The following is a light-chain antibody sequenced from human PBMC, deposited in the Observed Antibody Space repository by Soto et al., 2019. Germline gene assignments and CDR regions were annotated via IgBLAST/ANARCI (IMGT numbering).Light chain of an antibody. CDR3: LQYYSTVPT. V-gene: IGKV1-39*01. CDR1: QSIRTN. J-gene: IGKJ1*01. CDR2: AAS. Sequence: DVPLSESPSSLSASVGDSVTITCRASQSIRTNLNWYQQKPGLAPKLLIYAASSMQSGVPARFSGSGSGTEFTFTISSLQPEDFAIYYCLQYYSTVPTFGQGTKVDIK.